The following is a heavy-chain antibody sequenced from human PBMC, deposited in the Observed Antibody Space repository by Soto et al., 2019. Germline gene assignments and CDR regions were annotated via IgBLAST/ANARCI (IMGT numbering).Heavy chain of an antibody. CDR2: IDAGNGNT. CDR1: GYTFTSYA. V-gene: IGHV1-3*01. Sequence: ASVKVSCKASGYTFTSYAMHWVRQAPGQRLEWMGWIDAGNGNTKYSQKFQGRVTITRDTSASTAYMELSSLRSEDTAVYYCARSAGGYYNWFDHWGQGTLVTVSS. D-gene: IGHD3-22*01. CDR3: ARSAGGYYNWFDH. J-gene: IGHJ5*02.